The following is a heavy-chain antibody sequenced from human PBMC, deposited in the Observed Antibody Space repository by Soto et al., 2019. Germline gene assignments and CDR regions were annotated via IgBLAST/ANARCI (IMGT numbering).Heavy chain of an antibody. CDR1: GFTFSSYA. V-gene: IGHV3-23*01. J-gene: IGHJ4*02. Sequence: GGSLRLSCAASGFTFSSYAMSWVRQAPGKGLEWVSAISGSGGSTYYADSVKGRFTISRDNSKNTLYLQMNSLRAEDTAVYYCAKDWSSIAARPDGGFDYWGQGTLVTVSS. CDR3: AKDWSSIAARPDGGFDY. CDR2: ISGSGGST. D-gene: IGHD6-6*01.